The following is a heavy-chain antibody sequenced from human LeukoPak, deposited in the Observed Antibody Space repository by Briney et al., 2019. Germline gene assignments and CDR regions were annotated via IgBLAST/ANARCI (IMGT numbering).Heavy chain of an antibody. Sequence: ASVKVSCKASGYTFSSYYMHWLRLAPGQGLEWMGIINPSGGSTSYAQKFQGRVTMTTDTSTSTAYMELRSLRSDDTAVYYCARDLYYYDSSGYYDYWYFDLWGRGTLVTVSS. CDR2: INPSGGST. J-gene: IGHJ2*01. CDR3: ARDLYYYDSSGYYDYWYFDL. V-gene: IGHV1-46*01. CDR1: GYTFSSYY. D-gene: IGHD3-22*01.